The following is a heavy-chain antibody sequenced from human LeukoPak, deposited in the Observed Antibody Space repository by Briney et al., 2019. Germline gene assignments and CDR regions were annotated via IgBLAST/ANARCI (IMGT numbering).Heavy chain of an antibody. Sequence: SETLSLTCAVYGGSFSGYYWSWIRQPPGKGLEWIGEINHSGSTNYNPSLKSRVTISVDTSKNQFSLKLSSVTAADTAVYYCARRRGGAYYFDYRGQGTLVTVSS. CDR3: ARRRGGAYYFDY. V-gene: IGHV4-34*01. CDR1: GGSFSGYY. CDR2: INHSGST. J-gene: IGHJ4*02.